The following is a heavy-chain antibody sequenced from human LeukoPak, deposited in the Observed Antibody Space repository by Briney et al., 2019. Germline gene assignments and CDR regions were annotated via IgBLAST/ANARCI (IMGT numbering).Heavy chain of an antibody. CDR3: ARGPDVYSSSWYGGGMDV. CDR1: GGSFSGYY. Sequence: RASETLSLTCAVYGGSFSGYYWSWIRQPPGQGLEWIGEINHRGSTNYNPSLKSRVTISVDTSKNQFSLKLSSVTAADTAVYYCARGPDVYSSSWYGGGMDVWGQGTTVTVSS. J-gene: IGHJ6*02. D-gene: IGHD6-13*01. V-gene: IGHV4-34*01. CDR2: INHRGST.